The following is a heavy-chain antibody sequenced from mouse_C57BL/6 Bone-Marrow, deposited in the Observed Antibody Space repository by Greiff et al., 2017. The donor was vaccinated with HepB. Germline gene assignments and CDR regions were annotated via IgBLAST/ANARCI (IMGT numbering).Heavy chain of an antibody. CDR3: ARRTTVVSHWYFDG. J-gene: IGHJ1*03. V-gene: IGHV1-80*01. CDR2: IYPGDGDT. D-gene: IGHD1-1*01. CDR1: GYAFSSYW. Sequence: VQVVASGAELVKPGASVKISCKASGYAFSSYWMNWVKPRPGKGLEWIGEIYPGDGDTNYNGKFKGKATLTADKSSSTAYMRLSRLTSEDSAVYFCARRTTVVSHWYFDGWGTGTTVTVSS.